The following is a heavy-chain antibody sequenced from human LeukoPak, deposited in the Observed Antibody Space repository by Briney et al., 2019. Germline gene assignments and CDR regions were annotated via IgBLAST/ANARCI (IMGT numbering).Heavy chain of an antibody. V-gene: IGHV3-48*03. Sequence: GGSLRLSCAASGFTFSSYEMNWVRQAPGKGLEWVSYISSSGSTIYYADSVKGRFTISRDNAKNSLYLQMNSLRAEDTAVYYCARDRRYCSSTSCYPTHYYYYGMDVWGQGTTVTVSS. D-gene: IGHD2-2*01. CDR1: GFTFSSYE. CDR3: ARDRRYCSSTSCYPTHYYYYGMDV. J-gene: IGHJ6*02. CDR2: ISSSGSTI.